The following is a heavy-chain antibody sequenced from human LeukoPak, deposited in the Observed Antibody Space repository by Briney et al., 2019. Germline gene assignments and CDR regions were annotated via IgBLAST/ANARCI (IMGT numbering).Heavy chain of an antibody. CDR1: DYSISSGYY. J-gene: IGHJ4*02. CDR2: LHHSGST. CDR3: ARDQNWSYVH. V-gene: IGHV4-38-2*02. Sequence: SETLSLTCTVSDYSISSGYYWGWIRLPPGKGLEWIGALHHSGSTYYNPSLKSRATISADTSKNQFSLKLSSVTAADTAVYYCARDQNWSYVHWGQGTLVTVSS. D-gene: IGHD1-7*01.